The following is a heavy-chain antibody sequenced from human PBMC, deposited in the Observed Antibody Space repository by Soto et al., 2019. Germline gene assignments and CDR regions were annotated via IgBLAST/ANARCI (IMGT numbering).Heavy chain of an antibody. Sequence: GGSLRLSCAASGFTFSSYAMSWVRQAPGKGLEWVSAISGSGGSTYYADSVKGRFTISRDNSKNTLYLQMNSLRAEDTAVYYCAKGRGRGIFTGRPPSDYWGQGTLVTVSS. V-gene: IGHV3-23*01. CDR1: GFTFSSYA. CDR3: AKGRGRGIFTGRPPSDY. CDR2: ISGSGGST. D-gene: IGHD3-9*01. J-gene: IGHJ4*02.